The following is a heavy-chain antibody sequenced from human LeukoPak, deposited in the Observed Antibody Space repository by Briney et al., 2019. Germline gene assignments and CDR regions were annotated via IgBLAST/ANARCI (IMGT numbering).Heavy chain of an antibody. CDR2: LSFSART. CDR1: GGSISSYY. Sequence: AETLSLTCTVSGGSISSYYWSWIRQPPGKGLEALVYLSFSARTTYSPSLQCRVPISVATSTNQFSLNLRSVTAAATAVYYCASYSYGYSTAFDYWGQGTLVTVSS. J-gene: IGHJ4*02. V-gene: IGHV4-59*01. CDR3: ASYSYGYSTAFDY. D-gene: IGHD5-18*01.